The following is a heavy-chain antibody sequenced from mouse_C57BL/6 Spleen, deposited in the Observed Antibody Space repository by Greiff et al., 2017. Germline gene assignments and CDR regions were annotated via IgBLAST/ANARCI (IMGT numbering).Heavy chain of an antibody. V-gene: IGHV1-20*01. CDR2: INPYNGDT. CDR3: ERDSVRDYFDY. J-gene: IGHJ2*01. D-gene: IGHD2-2*01. CDR1: GYSFTGYF. Sequence: EVKLQESGPELVKPGDSVKISCKASGYSFTGYFMNWVMQSHGKSLEWIGRINPYNGDTFYNQKFKGKATLTVDKSSSTANMELRGLTSEDSAVYYCERDSVRDYFDYWGQGTTLTVSS.